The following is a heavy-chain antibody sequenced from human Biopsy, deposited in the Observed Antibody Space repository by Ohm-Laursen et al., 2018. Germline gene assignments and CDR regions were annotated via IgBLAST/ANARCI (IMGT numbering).Heavy chain of an antibody. Sequence: SLRLSCAAFGFTFSSYAMEWVRQAPGKGLEWVSSIAERSTYISYADSVKGRFTISRDNAQNSLYLQMNNLRVEDTAVYYCARERGRKSIAATDYWGQGVLVTVSS. J-gene: IGHJ4*02. V-gene: IGHV3-21*06. CDR1: GFTFSSYA. D-gene: IGHD6-6*01. CDR3: ARERGRKSIAATDY. CDR2: IAERSTYI.